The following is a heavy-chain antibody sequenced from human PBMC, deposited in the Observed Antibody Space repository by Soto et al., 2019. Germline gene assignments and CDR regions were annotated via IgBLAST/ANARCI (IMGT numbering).Heavy chain of an antibody. D-gene: IGHD3-9*01. CDR2: IYYSGST. CDR3: AVLRYFDWLLDY. V-gene: IGHV4-59*01. J-gene: IGHJ4*02. CDR1: GGSISSYY. Sequence: QVQLQESGPGLVKPSETLSLTCTVSGGSISSYYWSWIRQPPGKGLEWIGYIYYSGSTNYNPSPKSRVTLSVDTSKNQFSLKLSSVTAADTAVYYCAVLRYFDWLLDYWGQGTLVTVSS.